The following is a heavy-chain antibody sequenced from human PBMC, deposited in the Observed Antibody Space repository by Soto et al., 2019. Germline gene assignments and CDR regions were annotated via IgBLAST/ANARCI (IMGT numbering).Heavy chain of an antibody. D-gene: IGHD4-17*01. V-gene: IGHV1-69*02. CDR3: ARVSEMGTVTEGFYYYIDG. CDR1: GGTFSNYT. Sequence: QVQLVQSGAEVKKPGSSVKVSCKASGGTFSNYTISWVRQAPGQGLEWMGRIIPILNIANYAQKFQGRVTITADKSTTTAYMELSSLRSEDTAVYYCARVSEMGTVTEGFYYYIDGWGKGTTVTVSS. J-gene: IGHJ6*03. CDR2: IIPILNIA.